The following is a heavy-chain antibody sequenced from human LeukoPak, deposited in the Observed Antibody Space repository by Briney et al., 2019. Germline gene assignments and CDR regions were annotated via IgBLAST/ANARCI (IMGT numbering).Heavy chain of an antibody. J-gene: IGHJ4*02. D-gene: IGHD3-16*01. CDR2: IYAGGTT. CDR1: GFTFSSYS. Sequence: TGGSLRLSCAASGFTFSSYSMNWVRQAPGKGLEWVSVIYAGGTTFYADSVKGRFTISRDNSKNTLYLQMNSLRADDTAVYYCAREVRGDYFDLWGQGTLVTVSS. CDR3: AREVRGDYFDL. V-gene: IGHV3-53*01.